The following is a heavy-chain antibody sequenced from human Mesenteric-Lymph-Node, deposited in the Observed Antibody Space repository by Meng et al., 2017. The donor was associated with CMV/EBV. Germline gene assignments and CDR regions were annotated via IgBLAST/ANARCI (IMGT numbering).Heavy chain of an antibody. J-gene: IGHJ4*02. CDR2: INRSGST. CDR3: ARGSSYDILTGYFDY. D-gene: IGHD3-9*01. CDR1: GGSFSGYY. Sequence: QGRLHPWGAGRLKPSEPLSVTCAVYGGSFSGYYWNWIRQSPEKGLEWIGEINRSGSTTYNPSFTSRIIISVDTSTNQISLNMSSVTAADTAVYYCARGSSYDILTGYFDYWGQGALVTVSS. V-gene: IGHV4-34*01.